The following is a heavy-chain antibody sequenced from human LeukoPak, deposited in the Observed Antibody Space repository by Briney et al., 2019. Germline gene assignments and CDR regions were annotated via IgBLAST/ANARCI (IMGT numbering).Heavy chain of an antibody. D-gene: IGHD1-26*01. CDR2: ISGSGGNT. CDR1: GFTFSSYA. J-gene: IGHJ4*02. CDR3: ARGAQSFDY. Sequence: GGSLRLSCAASGFTFSSYAMTWVREAPGKGLEWGSTISGSGGNTYPAHSVKGRFTISRDNSKNTLYLQMNSLRAEDTAVYYCARGAQSFDYWGQGTLVTVSS. V-gene: IGHV3-23*01.